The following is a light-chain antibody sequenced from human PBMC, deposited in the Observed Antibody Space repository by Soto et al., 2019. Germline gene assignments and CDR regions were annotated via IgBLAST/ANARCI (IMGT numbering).Light chain of an antibody. Sequence: QSALAQPASVSGSPGQSITISCTATSIDVGDYNYVSWYQQHPGKAPKLIIFEVINRPSGVSTRFSGSKSGNTASLIISGLQAEDEADYYCSSYTSSSTLVFGGGTKVTVL. CDR1: SIDVGDYNY. CDR3: SSYTSSSTLV. J-gene: IGLJ2*01. V-gene: IGLV2-14*01. CDR2: EVI.